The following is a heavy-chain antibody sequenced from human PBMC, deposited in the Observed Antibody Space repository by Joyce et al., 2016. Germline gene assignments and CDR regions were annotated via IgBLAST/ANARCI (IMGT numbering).Heavy chain of an antibody. CDR1: GDSVFSNSAA. J-gene: IGHJ4*02. D-gene: IGHD3-22*01. CDR2: TDYMAKWYN. Sequence: QVQLHQSGPGLVKPSQTLSLTCAISGDSVFSNSAAWNWIRQSPSRGLEWVGMTDYMAKWYNDYAVSVKSRITLNPDTPKNQFSLQLNSVTPEDAAVYYCARAGYYHTSGYYYPNFDYWGPGTLVTVSS. V-gene: IGHV6-1*01. CDR3: ARAGYYHTSGYYYPNFDY.